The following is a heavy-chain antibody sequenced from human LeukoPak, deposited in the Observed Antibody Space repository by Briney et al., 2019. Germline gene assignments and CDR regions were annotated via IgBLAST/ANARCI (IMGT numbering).Heavy chain of an antibody. D-gene: IGHD3-22*01. CDR1: GFTFSSYA. Sequence: GGSLRLSCAASGFTFSSYAMHWVRQAPGKGLEWVAVISYDGSNKYYADSVKGRFTISRDNSKNTLYLQMNSLRAEDTAVYYCARDGSGKTYYYDSSAYQAAYYFEYWGQGTLVTVSS. J-gene: IGHJ4*02. CDR3: ARDGSGKTYYYDSSAYQAAYYFEY. CDR2: ISYDGSNK. V-gene: IGHV3-30-3*01.